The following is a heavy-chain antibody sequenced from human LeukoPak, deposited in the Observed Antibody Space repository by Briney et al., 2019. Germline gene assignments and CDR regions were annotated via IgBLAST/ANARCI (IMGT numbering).Heavy chain of an antibody. D-gene: IGHD6-19*01. J-gene: IGHJ4*02. CDR1: GFTFNNYW. V-gene: IGHV3-74*01. CDR3: VRSVRHSYSGWFAFDN. CDR2: INMDGRTT. Sequence: GGSLRLSCGVSGFTFNNYWMHWVRQAPGKGLVWVSRINMDGRTTDYADSVKGRFTISRDNAANTLYLQMNSLGAEDTAVYYCVRSVRHSYSGWFAFDNWGQGTLVTVSS.